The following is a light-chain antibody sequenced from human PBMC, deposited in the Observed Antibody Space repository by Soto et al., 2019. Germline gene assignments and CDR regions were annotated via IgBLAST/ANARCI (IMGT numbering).Light chain of an antibody. CDR1: SSDVGGYNY. J-gene: IGLJ3*02. Sequence: QSALTQPASVSGSPGQSITISCTGTSSDVGGYNYVSWYQQHPGKAPKLMIYAVTNRPSGVSNRFSGSKSGNTASLTISGRQAEDEADYYCSTSASKSTTWVFGGGTKLTVL. CDR3: STSASKSTTWV. CDR2: AVT. V-gene: IGLV2-14*01.